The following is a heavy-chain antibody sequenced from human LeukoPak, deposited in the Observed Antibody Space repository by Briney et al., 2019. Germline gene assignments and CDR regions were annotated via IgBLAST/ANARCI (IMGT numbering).Heavy chain of an antibody. V-gene: IGHV1-69*05. CDR2: IIPIFGTA. D-gene: IGHD6-13*01. CDR1: GGTFSSYA. Sequence: ASVKVSCKASGGTFSSYAISWVRQAPGQGLEWMGRIIPIFGTANYAQKFQGRVTITTDESTSTAYMELSSLRSEDTAVYYCARDVWYWAFDIWGQGTMVTVSS. CDR3: ARDVWYWAFDI. J-gene: IGHJ3*02.